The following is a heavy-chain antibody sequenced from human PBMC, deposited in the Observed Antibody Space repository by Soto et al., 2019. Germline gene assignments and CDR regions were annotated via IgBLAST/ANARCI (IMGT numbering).Heavy chain of an antibody. CDR3: ATRTPLEYSSSPDAFDI. Sequence: GASVKVSCKASGYTFTSYGISWVRQAPGQGLEWMGWISAYNGNTNYAQKLQGRVTMTTDTSTSTAYMELRSLRSDDTAVYYCATRTPLEYSSSPDAFDIWGQGTMVTVSS. D-gene: IGHD6-6*01. V-gene: IGHV1-18*04. CDR1: GYTFTSYG. J-gene: IGHJ3*02. CDR2: ISAYNGNT.